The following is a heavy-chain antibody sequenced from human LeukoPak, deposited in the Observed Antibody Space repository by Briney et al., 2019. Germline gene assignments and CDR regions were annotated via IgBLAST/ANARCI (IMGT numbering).Heavy chain of an antibody. V-gene: IGHV5-51*01. CDR1: GYSFTSYW. CDR2: IYPGDSDT. CDR3: ARGFYGGYYYYYYMDV. Sequence: GESLKISCKGSGYSFTSYWIGWVRQMPGKGPEWMGIIYPGDSDTRYSPSFQGQVTISADRSISTAYLQWSSLKASDTAMYYCARGFYGGYYYYYYMDVWGKGTTVTVSS. D-gene: IGHD4/OR15-4a*01. J-gene: IGHJ6*03.